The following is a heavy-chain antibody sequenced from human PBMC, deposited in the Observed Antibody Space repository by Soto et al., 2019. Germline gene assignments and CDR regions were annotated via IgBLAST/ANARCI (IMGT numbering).Heavy chain of an antibody. CDR1: GFTFSGSA. D-gene: IGHD6-6*01. CDR3: TRSWSSSSDY. CDR2: IRSKANSYAT. V-gene: IGHV3-73*01. J-gene: IGHJ4*02. Sequence: VQVVESGGGVGQPGRSLRLSCAASGFTFSGSAMHWVRQASGKGLEWVGRIRSKANSYATAYAASVKGRFTISRDDSKNTAYLQMNSLKTEDTAVYYCTRSWSSSSDYWGQGTLVTVSS.